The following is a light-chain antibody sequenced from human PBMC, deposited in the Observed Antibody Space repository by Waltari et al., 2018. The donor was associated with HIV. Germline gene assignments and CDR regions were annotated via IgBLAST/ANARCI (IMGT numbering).Light chain of an antibody. Sequence: QSALTQPPSASGSPGQSVTISCTGTSSDVGGYNYVSWYQQHPGKAPKYIIYEVSKRPSGVPDHFSGSKSGNTASLTVSGLQAEDEADYYCSSYAGSNWVFGGGTKLTVL. V-gene: IGLV2-8*01. CDR1: SSDVGGYNY. CDR2: EVS. CDR3: SSYAGSNWV. J-gene: IGLJ3*02.